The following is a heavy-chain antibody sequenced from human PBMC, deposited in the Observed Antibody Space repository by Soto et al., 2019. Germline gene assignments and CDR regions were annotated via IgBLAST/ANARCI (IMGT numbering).Heavy chain of an antibody. CDR3: ARKRGNYYDSSGYDDAFDI. V-gene: IGHV1-69*12. D-gene: IGHD3-22*01. CDR1: GGTFSSYA. CDR2: IIPIFGTA. Sequence: QVQLVQSGAEVKKPGSSVKVSCKASGGTFSSYAISWVRQAPGQGLEWMGGIIPIFGTANYAQKFQGRVTITADESTSTAYMELSSLRSEDTAVYYCARKRGNYYDSSGYDDAFDIWGQGTMVTVSS. J-gene: IGHJ3*02.